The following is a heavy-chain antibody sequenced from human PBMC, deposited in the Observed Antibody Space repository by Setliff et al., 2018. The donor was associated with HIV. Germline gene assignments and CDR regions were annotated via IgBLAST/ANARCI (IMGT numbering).Heavy chain of an antibody. CDR3: ASGGTGYSSGWLVYFAFDI. CDR2: IIPIFGTP. CDR1: GGTFSSYA. Sequence: SVKVSCKASGGTFSSYAISWVRQAPGQGLEWMGGIIPIFGTPNYAQKFQGRVTITTDESTSTAYMELSSLRSEDTAVYYCASGGTGYSSGWLVYFAFDIWGQGTMVTVSS. D-gene: IGHD6-19*01. J-gene: IGHJ3*02. V-gene: IGHV1-69*05.